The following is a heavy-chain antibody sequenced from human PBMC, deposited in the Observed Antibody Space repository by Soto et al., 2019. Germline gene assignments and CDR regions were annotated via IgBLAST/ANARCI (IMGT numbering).Heavy chain of an antibody. CDR3: ARYGSGSYYQTYYYCGMDV. CDR2: MNPNSGNT. Sequence: QVQLVQSGAEVKKPGASVKVSCKASGYTFTSYDINWVRQATGQGLEWMGWMNPNSGNTGYAQKFQGRVTMTRNTSISTAYMELSSLRSEDTAVYYCARYGSGSYYQTYYYCGMDVWGQGTTVTVSS. J-gene: IGHJ6*02. D-gene: IGHD3-10*01. CDR1: GYTFTSYD. V-gene: IGHV1-8*01.